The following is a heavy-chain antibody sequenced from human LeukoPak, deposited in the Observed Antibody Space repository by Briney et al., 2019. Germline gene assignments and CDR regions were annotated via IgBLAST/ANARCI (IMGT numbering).Heavy chain of an antibody. CDR2: IYYCGST. D-gene: IGHD2-21*02. V-gene: IGHV4-59*01. CDR1: GGSISSYY. CDR3: ASSIVVVTSFDY. J-gene: IGHJ4*02. Sequence: PSETLSLTXTVSGGSISSYYWSWIRQPPGKGQEWSGYIYYCGSTNYNPSLKSRVTISVDTSKNQFSLKLSSVTAADTAVYYCASSIVVVTSFDYWGQGTLVTVSS.